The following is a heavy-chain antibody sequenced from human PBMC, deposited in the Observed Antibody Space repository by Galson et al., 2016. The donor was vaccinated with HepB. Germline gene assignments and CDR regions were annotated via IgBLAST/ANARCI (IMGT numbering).Heavy chain of an antibody. V-gene: IGHV4-34*01. CDR1: GDSFSSYY. Sequence: ETLSLTCSVYGDSFSSYYWSWIRQTPGKGLEWIGEINYYGSTNYDPSLKSRVTISVDTSKDQISLKLNSVSATDTAVYYCARLSAGGTNGVDVWGQGTTVIVSS. J-gene: IGHJ6*02. CDR2: INYYGST. CDR3: ARLSAGGTNGVDV. D-gene: IGHD1-1*01.